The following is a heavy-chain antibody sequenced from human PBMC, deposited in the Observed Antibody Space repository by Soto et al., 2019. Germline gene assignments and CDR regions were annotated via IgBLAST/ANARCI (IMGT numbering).Heavy chain of an antibody. V-gene: IGHV4-31*03. D-gene: IGHD3-22*01. CDR1: GDSISSGGYD. CDR3: ASTYYTWSSGPFDY. Sequence: QVQLQASGPGLVKPSQTLSLNCTVSGDSISSGGYDWSWIRQHPAKGLEWIGYIYYSGTTYYNPSLESRVTISADTSENQFSLKVNSVTVADTAVYYCASTYYTWSSGPFDYWGQGALVTVSS. CDR2: IYYSGTT. J-gene: IGHJ4*02.